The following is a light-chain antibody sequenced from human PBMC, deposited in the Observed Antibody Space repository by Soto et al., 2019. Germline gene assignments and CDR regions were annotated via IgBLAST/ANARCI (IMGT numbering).Light chain of an antibody. V-gene: IGKV3-20*01. J-gene: IGKJ2*01. CDR2: GAS. Sequence: EIVLTQSPGTLSLSPGERATLSCRASQSVSSTFLVWYQQKPGQAPRLLIYGASSRATGIPDRFSGSGSGTDFTLTISRLEPEDFAVYYCLHYGSSPPYTLGQGTKLEIK. CDR1: QSVSSTF. CDR3: LHYGSSPPYT.